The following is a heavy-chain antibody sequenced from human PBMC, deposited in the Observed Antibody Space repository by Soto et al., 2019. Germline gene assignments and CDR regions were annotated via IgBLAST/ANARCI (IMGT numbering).Heavy chain of an antibody. CDR1: GGYINSYY. CDR3: AKNDDPGSNYHGLDV. Sequence: SETLSLTCTVSGGYINSYYWNWIRQPPGKGLEWIGYIYYSGSTNYNPSLKSRVGISVDTSKNPFSLKLRSVTAADTAMYYCAKNDDPGSNYHGLDVWGQGTPVTVSS. V-gene: IGHV4-59*01. J-gene: IGHJ6*01. CDR2: IYYSGST. D-gene: IGHD1-1*01.